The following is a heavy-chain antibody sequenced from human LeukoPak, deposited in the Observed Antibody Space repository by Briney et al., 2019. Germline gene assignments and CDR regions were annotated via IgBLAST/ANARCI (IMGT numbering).Heavy chain of an antibody. CDR2: IYHSGST. Sequence: SETLSLTCAVSGGSISSGGYSWSWIRQPPGKGLEWIGYIYHSGSTYYNPSLKSRVTISVDRSKNQFSLKLSSVTAADTAVYYCARTGPGAVTRGNWFDPWGQGTLVTVSS. D-gene: IGHD4-17*01. CDR1: GGSISSGGYS. CDR3: ARTGPGAVTRGNWFDP. J-gene: IGHJ5*02. V-gene: IGHV4-30-2*01.